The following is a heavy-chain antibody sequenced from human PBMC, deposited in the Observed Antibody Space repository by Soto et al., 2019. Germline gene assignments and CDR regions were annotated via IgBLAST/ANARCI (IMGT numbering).Heavy chain of an antibody. CDR2: ISAYNGNT. V-gene: IGHV1-18*01. Sequence: GASVKVSCKASGYTFTSYVISWVRHAPGQGLEWMGWISAYNGNTNYSQKFQGRVTMTRDTSTSTAYMELSSLRSEDTAVYYCARDPSYYGMDVWGQGTTVTVSS. CDR3: ARDPSYYGMDV. CDR1: GYTFTSYV. J-gene: IGHJ6*02.